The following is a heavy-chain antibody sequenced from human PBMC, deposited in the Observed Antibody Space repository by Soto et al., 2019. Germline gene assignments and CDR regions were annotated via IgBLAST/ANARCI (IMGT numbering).Heavy chain of an antibody. V-gene: IGHV4-59*08. J-gene: IGHJ4*02. Sequence: SETLSLTCTVSGGSISSYYWSWIRQPPGKGLEWIGYIYYSGSTNYNPSLKSRVTISVDTSKNQFSLKLSSVTAADTAVYYCASFHYYDSSGPTPFDYWGQGTLVTVSS. D-gene: IGHD3-22*01. CDR1: GGSISSYY. CDR2: IYYSGST. CDR3: ASFHYYDSSGPTPFDY.